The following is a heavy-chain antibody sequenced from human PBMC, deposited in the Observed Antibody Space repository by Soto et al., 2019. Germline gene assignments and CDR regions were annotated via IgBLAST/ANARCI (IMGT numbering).Heavy chain of an antibody. CDR2: ISGSGGST. CDR1: GFTFSSYA. J-gene: IGHJ4*02. V-gene: IGHV3-23*01. D-gene: IGHD3-10*01. Sequence: EVQLLESGGGLVQPGGSLRLSCAASGFTFSSYAMSWVRQAPGKGLEWVSAISGSGGSTYYADSVKGRFTISRDNSKNTLYLQMNSLRAEDTAVYYCAKYSTMVRGVILDYFDYWGQGTLVTVSS. CDR3: AKYSTMVRGVILDYFDY.